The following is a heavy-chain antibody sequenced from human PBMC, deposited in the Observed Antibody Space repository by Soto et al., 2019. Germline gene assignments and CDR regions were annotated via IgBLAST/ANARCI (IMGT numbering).Heavy chain of an antibody. CDR1: GFTFDDYT. V-gene: IGHV3-43*01. D-gene: IGHD1-1*01. J-gene: IGHJ5*02. Sequence: EVQLVESGGVVVQPGGSLRLSCAASGFTFDDYTMHWVRQAPGKGLEWVSLISWDGGSTYYADSVKGRFTISRDNSKNSLYLQMNSLRTEDTALYYCAKDGGGTIGWFDPWGQGTLVTVSS. CDR3: AKDGGGTIGWFDP. CDR2: ISWDGGST.